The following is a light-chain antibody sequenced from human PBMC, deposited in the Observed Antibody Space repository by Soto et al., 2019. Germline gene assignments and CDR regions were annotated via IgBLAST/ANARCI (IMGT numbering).Light chain of an antibody. CDR3: QQYGSSPRT. CDR2: GAS. V-gene: IGKV3-20*01. Sequence: ELVLTQSPGTLSLSPVARATLSCRSSQTVSSNSLAWYQQKPGQAPRLLIYGASSRATGIPDRFSGSGSGTDFTLTISRLEPEELAVYYCQQYGSSPRTVGQGTKVDIK. J-gene: IGKJ1*01. CDR1: QTVSSNS.